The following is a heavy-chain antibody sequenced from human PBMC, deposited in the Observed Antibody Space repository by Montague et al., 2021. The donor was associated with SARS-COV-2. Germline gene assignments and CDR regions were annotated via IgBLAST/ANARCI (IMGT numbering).Heavy chain of an antibody. V-gene: IGHV4-59*01. CDR1: GDSISNYF. J-gene: IGHJ4*02. CDR3: AKEFGSGSINLTY. CDR2: IYYYGNT. D-gene: IGHD3-10*01. Sequence: SETLSLTCTVSGDSISNYFWSWIRKPPGQGLEWIGYIYYYGNTHSXPSLKSRATISLDTSRNLFSLQLRSVTAADTAVYFCAKEFGSGSINLTYWGQGVLVTVSS.